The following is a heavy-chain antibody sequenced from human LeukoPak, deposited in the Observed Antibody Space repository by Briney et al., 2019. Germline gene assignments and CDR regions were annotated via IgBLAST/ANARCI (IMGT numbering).Heavy chain of an antibody. J-gene: IGHJ4*02. CDR3: ERNGYSSCWYPANYVDY. Sequence: SETLSLTCTVSGGSTTSSSYYWGWLRHPPGKGLEWIGGIFYSGSTYYNPALKSRVTISVDTSKNQCSLKLSSLPAAETAVYHCERNGYSSCWYPANYVDYWGQGTLVTVSS. D-gene: IGHD6-19*01. CDR2: IFYSGST. CDR1: GGSTTSSSYY. V-gene: IGHV4-39*01.